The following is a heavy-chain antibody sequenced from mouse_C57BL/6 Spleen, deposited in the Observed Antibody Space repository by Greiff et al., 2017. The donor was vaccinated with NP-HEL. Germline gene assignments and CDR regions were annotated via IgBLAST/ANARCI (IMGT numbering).Heavy chain of an antibody. V-gene: IGHV1-47*01. J-gene: IGHJ4*01. D-gene: IGHD1-1*01. CDR1: GYTFTTYP. Sequence: VQGVESGAELVKPGASVKMSCKASGYTFTTYPIEWMKQNHGKSLEWIGNFHPYNDDTKYNEKFKGKATLTVEKSSSTVYLELSRLTSDDSAVYYCATTVVAERAMDYWGQGTSVTVSS. CDR2: FHPYNDDT. CDR3: ATTVVAERAMDY.